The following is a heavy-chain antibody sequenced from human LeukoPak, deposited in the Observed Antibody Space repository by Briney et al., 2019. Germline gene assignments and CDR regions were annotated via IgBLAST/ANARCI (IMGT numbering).Heavy chain of an antibody. J-gene: IGHJ3*02. V-gene: IGHV4-31*03. CDR3: ARVYLVGATGPDAFDI. D-gene: IGHD1-26*01. CDR2: IYYSGST. CDR1: GGSISSGGYY. Sequence: SETPSLTCTVSGGSISSGGYYRSWIRQHPGKGLEWIGYIYYSGSTYYNPSLKSRVTISVDTSKNQFSLKLSSVTAADMAVYYCARVYLVGATGPDAFDIWGQGTMVTVSS.